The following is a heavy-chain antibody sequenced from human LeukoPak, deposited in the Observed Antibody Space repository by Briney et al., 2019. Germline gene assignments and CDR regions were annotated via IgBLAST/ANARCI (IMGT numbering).Heavy chain of an antibody. CDR3: ARVYTGNWFDP. CDR2: IYHSGST. V-gene: IGHV4-38-2*02. CDR1: GYSISSNYH. J-gene: IGHJ5*02. Sequence: SETLSLTCTVSGYSISSNYHWGWIRQPPGKGLEWIGSIYHSGSTYYNPSLKSRVTISVDTSKNQFSLKLSSVTAADTAVYYCARVYTGNWFDPWGQGTLVTVSS. D-gene: IGHD2-2*02.